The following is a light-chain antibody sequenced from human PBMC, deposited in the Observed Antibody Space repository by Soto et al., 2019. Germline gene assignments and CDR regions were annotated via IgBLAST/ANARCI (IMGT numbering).Light chain of an antibody. Sequence: EIVLTQSPGTLSFSPGERATLSCRASQTISTSLVWYQQKPGQAPRLLIYAASNRASGIPDRFSGSGSGTDFTLTISRLEPEDFVVYYCQQYATSPVTFGQGTRLAIK. CDR2: AAS. V-gene: IGKV3-20*01. CDR3: QQYATSPVT. CDR1: QTISTS. J-gene: IGKJ5*01.